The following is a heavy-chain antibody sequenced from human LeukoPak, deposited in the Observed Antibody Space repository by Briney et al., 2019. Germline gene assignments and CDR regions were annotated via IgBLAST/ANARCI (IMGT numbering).Heavy chain of an antibody. V-gene: IGHV3-21*01. J-gene: IGHJ4*02. CDR2: ISSSSSYI. CDR1: GFTFSSYS. CDR3: VRDLETIVVVPTSHFDY. D-gene: IGHD2-2*01. Sequence: PGGSLRLSCAASGFTFSSYSMNWVRQAPGKGLEWVSSISSSSSYIYYADSVKGRFTISRDNAKNSLYLQMNSLRAQDTAVYYCVRDLETIVVVPTSHFDYWGQVTLVTVSS.